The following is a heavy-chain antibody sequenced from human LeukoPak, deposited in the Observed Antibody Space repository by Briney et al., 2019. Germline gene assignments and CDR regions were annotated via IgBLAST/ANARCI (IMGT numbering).Heavy chain of an antibody. CDR3: ARGLLTFGGVIGGPQALEYFQH. D-gene: IGHD3-16*02. Sequence: GASVKVSCKASGYTFTSYGISWVRQAPGQGLEWMGWISAYNGKTNYAQKLQGRVTMTTDTSTSTAYMELRSLRSDDTAVYYCARGLLTFGGVIGGPQALEYFQHWGQGTLFTVSS. CDR2: ISAYNGKT. J-gene: IGHJ1*01. V-gene: IGHV1-18*01. CDR1: GYTFTSYG.